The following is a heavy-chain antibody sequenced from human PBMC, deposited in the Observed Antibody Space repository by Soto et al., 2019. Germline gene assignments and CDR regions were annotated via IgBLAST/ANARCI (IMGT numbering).Heavy chain of an antibody. Sequence: ASVKVSCKASGYTFTGYYMHWVRQAPGQGLEWMGGIIPIFGTANYAQKFQGRVTITADKSTSTAYMELSSLRSEDTAVYYCALSFDFWSGSYYYGMDVWGQGITVTVSS. CDR1: GYTFTGYY. CDR3: ALSFDFWSGSYYYGMDV. J-gene: IGHJ6*02. D-gene: IGHD3-3*01. CDR2: IIPIFGTA. V-gene: IGHV1-69*06.